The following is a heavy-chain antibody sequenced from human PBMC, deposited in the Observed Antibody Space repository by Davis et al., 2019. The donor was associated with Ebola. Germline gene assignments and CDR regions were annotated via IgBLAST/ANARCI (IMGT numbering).Heavy chain of an antibody. Sequence: PSETLSLTCTVSGGSISSGGYYWSRIRQHPGKGLEWIGYIYYSGSTYYNPSLKSRVTISVDTSKNQFSLKLSSVTAADTAVYYCARGTRGVYSSSSGFDPWGQGTLVTVSS. CDR1: GGSISSGGYY. CDR3: ARGTRGVYSSSSGFDP. D-gene: IGHD6-6*01. V-gene: IGHV4-31*03. J-gene: IGHJ5*02. CDR2: IYYSGST.